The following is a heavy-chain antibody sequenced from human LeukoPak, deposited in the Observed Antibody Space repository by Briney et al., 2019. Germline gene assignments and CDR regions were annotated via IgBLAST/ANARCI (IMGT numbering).Heavy chain of an antibody. J-gene: IGHJ4*02. V-gene: IGHV3-23*01. CDR1: GFTFSSYA. Sequence: GGSLRLSCAASGFTFSSYAMNWVRQAPGTGLEWISGISGSGGNTYYADSVKGRFTISRDNAKNSLYLQMNSLRAEDTAIYYCARGRYSSTTYYFDSWGQGTLVTVSS. CDR2: ISGSGGNT. D-gene: IGHD6-13*01. CDR3: ARGRYSSTTYYFDS.